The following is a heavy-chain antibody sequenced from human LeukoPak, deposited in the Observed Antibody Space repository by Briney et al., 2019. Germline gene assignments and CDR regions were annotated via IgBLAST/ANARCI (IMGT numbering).Heavy chain of an antibody. J-gene: IGHJ4*02. CDR2: INPNSGVT. CDR1: GYIFTDYY. Sequence: SVKVSCKASGYIFTDYYMHWVRQAPGQGLEWMGWINPNSGVTNYAQKFQGRVIMTRDTSISTAYMELSRLTSDDTAVYYCARDIXVXAXXGFDYWGQGTLVTVSS. V-gene: IGHV1-2*02. D-gene: IGHD3-10*01. CDR3: ARDIXVXAXXGFDY.